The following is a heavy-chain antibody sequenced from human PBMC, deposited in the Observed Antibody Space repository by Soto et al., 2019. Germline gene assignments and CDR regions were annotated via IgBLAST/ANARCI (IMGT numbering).Heavy chain of an antibody. CDR1: GGSISSSNW. Sequence: QVQLQESGPGLVKPSGTLSLTCGVSGGSISSSNWWSWVRQPPGKGLEWIGEIYHSGSTNYNPSLKSRVTITIDKSKNQFSLNLSSVTAADTAVYYCARRYPQVYSLQYYNGLDVWGQGTMVTVSS. CDR3: ARRYPQVYSLQYYNGLDV. CDR2: IYHSGST. V-gene: IGHV4-4*02. J-gene: IGHJ6*02. D-gene: IGHD2-2*02.